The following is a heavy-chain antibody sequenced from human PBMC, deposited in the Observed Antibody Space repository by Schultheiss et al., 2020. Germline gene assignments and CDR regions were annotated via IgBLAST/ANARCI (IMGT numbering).Heavy chain of an antibody. J-gene: IGHJ5*02. V-gene: IGHV1-2*02. D-gene: IGHD1-26*01. CDR2: INPNSGGT. CDR1: GYTFTGYY. Sequence: ASVKVSCKASGYTFTGYYMHWVRQAPGQGLEWMGWINPNSGGTNYAQKLQGRVTMTTDTSTSTAYMELRSLRSDDTAVYYCARGPFRPARIVGATSNWFDPWGQGTLVTVSS. CDR3: ARGPFRPARIVGATSNWFDP.